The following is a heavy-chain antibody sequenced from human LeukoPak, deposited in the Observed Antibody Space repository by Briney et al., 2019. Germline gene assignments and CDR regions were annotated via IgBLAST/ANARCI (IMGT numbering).Heavy chain of an antibody. CDR2: INADNGNT. Sequence: GASVKVSCKASGYTFTSRGFSWVRQAPGQGLEWMGWINADNGNTNYAQKFQGRVTMTTDTSTSTAYMELRSLRSDDTAVYYCARDEISGGWYNHWGQGTLVIVSS. D-gene: IGHD6-19*01. CDR3: ARDEISGGWYNH. V-gene: IGHV1-18*04. CDR1: GYTFTSRG. J-gene: IGHJ4*02.